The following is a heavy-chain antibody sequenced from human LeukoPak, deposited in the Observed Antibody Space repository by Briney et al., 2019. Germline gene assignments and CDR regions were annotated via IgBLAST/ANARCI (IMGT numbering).Heavy chain of an antibody. D-gene: IGHD4-23*01. CDR3: ATVDYGGNSADY. Sequence: GGSLRLSCAASGFTFSSYAMHWVRQAPGKGLEWVAVISYDGSNKYYADSVKGRFTISRDNSKNTLYLQMNSLRAEDTAVYYCATVDYGGNSADYWGQGTLVTVSS. V-gene: IGHV3-30*04. J-gene: IGHJ4*02. CDR2: ISYDGSNK. CDR1: GFTFSSYA.